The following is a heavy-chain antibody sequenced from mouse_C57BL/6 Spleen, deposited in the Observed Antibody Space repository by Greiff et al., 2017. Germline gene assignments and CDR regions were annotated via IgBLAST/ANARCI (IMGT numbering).Heavy chain of an antibody. CDR2: IYPRSGNT. CDR3: ARSRDYYGSLDY. V-gene: IGHV1-81*01. Sequence: QVQLQQSGAELARPGASVKLSCKASGYTFTSYGISWVKQRTGQGLEWIGEIYPRSGNTYYNEKFKGQATLTADKSSSTAYMELRSLTSADSAVXFCARSRDYYGSLDYWGQGTTLTVSS. D-gene: IGHD1-1*01. J-gene: IGHJ2*01. CDR1: GYTFTSYG.